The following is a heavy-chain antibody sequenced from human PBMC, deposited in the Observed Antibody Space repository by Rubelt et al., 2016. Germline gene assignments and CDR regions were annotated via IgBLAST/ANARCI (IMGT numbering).Heavy chain of an antibody. D-gene: IGHD6-19*01. CDR2: INHSGIT. V-gene: IGHV4-34*01. Sequence: QVQLQQWGAGLLKSSETLSQTCAVYGGSFSDYFWSWIRQSPGKGLEWIGEINHSGITNYNPALKSRAYITVNTSKRQIALNLTSVTAADTAIYYCARESSYSNGWPYFTSWGQGTLVTVSS. J-gene: IGHJ4*02. CDR3: ARESSYSNGWPYFTS. CDR1: GGSFSDYF.